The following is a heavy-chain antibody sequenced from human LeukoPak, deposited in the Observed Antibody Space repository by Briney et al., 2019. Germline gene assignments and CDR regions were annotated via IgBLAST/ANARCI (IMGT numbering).Heavy chain of an antibody. CDR1: GGSINTNTW. CDR3: AGEDIIRTGLDV. Sequence: SETLSLTCAVSGGSINTNTWWSWVRQPPGKRLEWIGESHYSGSTNYNPSLKSRVSISVDKSKNQFSLKVNSVTAADTAVYYCAGEDIIRTGLDVWGQGTTVTVSS. V-gene: IGHV4-4*02. CDR2: SHYSGST. D-gene: IGHD5-12*01. J-gene: IGHJ6*02.